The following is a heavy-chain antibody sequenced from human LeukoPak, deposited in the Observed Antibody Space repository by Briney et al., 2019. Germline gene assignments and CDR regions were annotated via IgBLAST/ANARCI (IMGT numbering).Heavy chain of an antibody. V-gene: IGHV3-30*02. CDR1: GFVLSDYG. J-gene: IGHJ4*02. D-gene: IGHD1-26*01. CDR3: AKLYLNTGAHY. Sequence: PGGSLRLSCAASGFVLSDYGMHWVRQAPGKGLEWVSFIRYDGSTKYYADSVKGRFTISRDDSNNTLYLHMDSLTAEDSAIYYCAKLYLNTGAHYWGQGTLVTVSS. CDR2: IRYDGSTK.